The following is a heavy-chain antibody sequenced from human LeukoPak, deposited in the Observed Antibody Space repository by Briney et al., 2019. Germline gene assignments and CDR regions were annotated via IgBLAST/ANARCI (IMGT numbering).Heavy chain of an antibody. CDR1: GFTFSTYW. CDR2: IKQDGSEK. V-gene: IGHV3-7*03. D-gene: IGHD2-2*01. J-gene: IGHJ3*02. Sequence: PGGSLRLSCVGYGFTFSTYWVSWVRQAPGKGLEWVANIKQDGSEKYYVDSVKGRFTISRDNSKNTLSLQMNSLRAEDTALYYCAKDRPADCSNIICLGDGFNIWGQGTMVTVSS. CDR3: AKDRPADCSNIICLGDGFNI.